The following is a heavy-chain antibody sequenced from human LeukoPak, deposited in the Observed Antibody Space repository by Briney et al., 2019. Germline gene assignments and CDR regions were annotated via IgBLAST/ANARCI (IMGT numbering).Heavy chain of an antibody. CDR3: ARGAHYDFWSGDPTYYFDY. CDR2: ISAYNGNT. J-gene: IGHJ4*02. V-gene: IGHV1-18*01. Sequence: GASVKVSCKASGYTFTSYGISWVRHAPGQGLEWMGWISAYNGNTNYAQKLQGRVTMTTDTSTSTAYMELRSLRSDDTAVYYCARGAHYDFWSGDPTYYFDYWGQGTLVTVSS. CDR1: GYTFTSYG. D-gene: IGHD3-3*01.